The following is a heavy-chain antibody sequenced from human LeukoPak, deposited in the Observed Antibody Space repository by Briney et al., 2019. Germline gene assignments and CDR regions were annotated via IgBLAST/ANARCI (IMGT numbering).Heavy chain of an antibody. CDR3: AREGVASPGDY. Sequence: PSQTLSLTCTVSGGSISSGSYYWSWIRQPAGKGLEWIGRIYASGSTNYNPSLKGRVTISVDTSKNQFSLKLSSVTAADTAVYYCAREGVASPGDYWGQGTLVTVSS. CDR1: GGSISSGSYY. CDR2: IYASGST. D-gene: IGHD5-12*01. V-gene: IGHV4-61*02. J-gene: IGHJ4*02.